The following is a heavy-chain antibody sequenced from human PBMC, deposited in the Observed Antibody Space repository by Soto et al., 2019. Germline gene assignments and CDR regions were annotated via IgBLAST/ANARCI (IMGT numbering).Heavy chain of an antibody. J-gene: IGHJ5*02. V-gene: IGHV3-30*18. CDR3: AKDPQDCSGGSCYLYNWFDP. D-gene: IGHD2-15*01. Sequence: GGSRRLSCAASGFTFSSYGMHWVRQALGKGLEWVAVISYDGSNKYYADSVKGRFTISRDNSKNTLYLQMNSLRAEDTAVYYCAKDPQDCSGGSCYLYNWFDPWGQGTLVTVSS. CDR1: GFTFSSYG. CDR2: ISYDGSNK.